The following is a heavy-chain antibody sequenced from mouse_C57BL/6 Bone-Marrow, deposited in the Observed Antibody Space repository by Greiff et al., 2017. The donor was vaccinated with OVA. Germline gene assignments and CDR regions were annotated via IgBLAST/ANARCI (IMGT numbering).Heavy chain of an antibody. J-gene: IGHJ2*01. CDR1: GFTFSDYY. D-gene: IGHD2-13*01. Sequence: EVQLQESEGGLVQPGSSMKLSCTASGFTFSDYYMAWVRQVPEKGLEWVANINYDGSSTYYLDSLKSRFIISRDNAKNILYLQMSSLKSEDTATYYCAGGGLDDYWGQGTTLTVSS. V-gene: IGHV5-16*01. CDR3: AGGGLDDY. CDR2: INYDGSST.